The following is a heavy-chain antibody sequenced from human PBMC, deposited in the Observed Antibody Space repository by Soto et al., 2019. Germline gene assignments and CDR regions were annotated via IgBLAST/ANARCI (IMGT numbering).Heavy chain of an antibody. CDR2: ISGSGGST. CDR1: GFTFSSYA. J-gene: IGHJ1*01. V-gene: IGHV3-23*01. CDR3: AKDSRHCSGGSCYAEYFQH. D-gene: IGHD2-15*01. Sequence: TGGSLRLSCAASGFTFSSYAMSWVRQAPGKGLEWVSAISGSGGSTYYADSVKGRFTISRDNSKNTLYLQMNSLRAEDTAVYYCAKDSRHCSGGSCYAEYFQHWGQGTLVTVSS.